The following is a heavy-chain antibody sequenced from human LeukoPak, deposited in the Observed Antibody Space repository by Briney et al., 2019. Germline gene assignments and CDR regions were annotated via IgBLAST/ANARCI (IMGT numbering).Heavy chain of an antibody. CDR3: ARDMAVVAGRFDP. Sequence: SETLSLTCTVSGGSVRSGSYYWSWIRQPPGKGLEWIGYVYYSGDTNYNPSLKSRVTISVDTSNNQFSLKLSSVTAADTAVYYCARDMAVVAGRFDPWGQGTLVTVSS. CDR2: VYYSGDT. V-gene: IGHV4-61*01. CDR1: GGSVRSGSYY. D-gene: IGHD2-15*01. J-gene: IGHJ5*02.